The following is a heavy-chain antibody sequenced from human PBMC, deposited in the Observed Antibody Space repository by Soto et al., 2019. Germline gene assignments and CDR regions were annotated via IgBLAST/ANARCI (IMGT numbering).Heavy chain of an antibody. D-gene: IGHD2-15*01. V-gene: IGHV3-23*01. CDR3: AKGRCSGTSCYSDY. Sequence: GGFLRLSCAASGFSFSDYAMSWVRQAPGKGLEWVSGVSGGGGVTNYADSVKGRFTISRDNSKNTVYLQMNGLRAEDTAIYYCAKGRCSGTSCYSDYWGQGTLVTVSS. CDR2: VSGGGGVT. J-gene: IGHJ4*02. CDR1: GFSFSDYA.